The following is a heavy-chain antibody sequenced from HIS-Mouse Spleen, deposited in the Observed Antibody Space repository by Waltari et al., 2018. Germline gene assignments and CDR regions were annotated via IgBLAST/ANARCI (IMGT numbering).Heavy chain of an antibody. V-gene: IGHV3-23*01. CDR1: GFTFSSYA. D-gene: IGHD6-6*01. J-gene: IGHJ4*02. CDR2: ISGSGGST. Sequence: EVQLLESGGGLVQPGGSLRLSCAASGFTFSSYAMSWVRQAPGKGLEWVSAISGSGGSTYYADSVKGRFTISRDNSKNTLYLQMNSLRAEDTAVYYCARRTGRRYSSSSRFFDYWGQGTLVTVSS. CDR3: ARRTGRRYSSSSRFFDY.